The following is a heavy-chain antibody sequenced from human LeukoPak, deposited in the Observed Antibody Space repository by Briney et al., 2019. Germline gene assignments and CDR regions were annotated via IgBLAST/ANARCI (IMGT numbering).Heavy chain of an antibody. CDR2: IYRTGST. V-gene: IGHV4-38-2*02. D-gene: IGHD2-15*01. CDR1: GYSINSGYY. Sequence: PSETLSLTCTVSGYSINSGYYWVWIRQPPGKGLEWIGSIYRTGSTNYNPSLKSRVTISVDTSKNQFSLKLSSVSAADTAVYYCARGGYCSGGSCYSVPQLSFDPWGQGTLVTVSS. J-gene: IGHJ5*02. CDR3: ARGGYCSGGSCYSVPQLSFDP.